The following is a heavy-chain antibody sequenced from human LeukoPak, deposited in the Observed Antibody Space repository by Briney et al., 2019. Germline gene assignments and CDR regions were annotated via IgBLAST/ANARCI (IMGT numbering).Heavy chain of an antibody. CDR1: GYTSTSYG. Sequence: ASVKVSCKASGYTSTSYGISWVRQAPGQGLEWLGWISAYNGNTNYAQKLQGRVTMTTDRSTSTAYMELRSLRSDDTALYYCAKSSGSYYDPEYFQHWGQGTLVTVSS. CDR2: ISAYNGNT. V-gene: IGHV1-18*01. J-gene: IGHJ1*01. D-gene: IGHD1-26*01. CDR3: AKSSGSYYDPEYFQH.